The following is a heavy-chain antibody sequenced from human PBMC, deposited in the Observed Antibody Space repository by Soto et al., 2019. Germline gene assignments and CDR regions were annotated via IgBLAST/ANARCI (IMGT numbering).Heavy chain of an antibody. V-gene: IGHV1-46*03. CDR1: GYTFPSNS. Sequence: QVHLVQSGAEVKKPGASVKLACKASGYTFPSNSPFWVRKAPGQGLEWMGMINPTHSTTTYARNFQGRVTMTRDTATSTISMEVTILSSQATAVYYCVRGSSHLLWHFDLWGRGTLVTVYS. CDR3: VRGSSHLLWHFDL. J-gene: IGHJ2*01. CDR2: INPTHSTT. D-gene: IGHD2-15*01.